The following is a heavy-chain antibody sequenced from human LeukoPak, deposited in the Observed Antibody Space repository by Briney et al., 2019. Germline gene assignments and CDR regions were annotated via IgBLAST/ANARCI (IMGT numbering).Heavy chain of an antibody. D-gene: IGHD2-2*01. CDR1: GFTFGDYA. CDR2: IRSKAYGGTP. CDR3: TRSGTQHYDWYFDL. V-gene: IGHV3-49*04. J-gene: IGHJ2*01. Sequence: GGSLRLSCTASGFTFGDYAMNWVRQAPGKGLEWVGFIRSKAYGGTPEYAASVKGRFTISRGDSKSIAYLQMNSLKTEDTAVYYCTRSGTQHYDWYFDLWGRGTLVTVSS.